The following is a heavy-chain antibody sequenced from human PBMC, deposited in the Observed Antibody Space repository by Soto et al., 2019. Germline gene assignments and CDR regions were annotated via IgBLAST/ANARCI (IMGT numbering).Heavy chain of an antibody. CDR3: ARTALGWLDP. V-gene: IGHV4-59*01. J-gene: IGHJ5*02. D-gene: IGHD2-21*02. CDR1: GASISSYY. Sequence: SETLSLTCIVSGASISSYYWSWIRQPPGKGLEWIGYIFYSGSSGSTNYTPSLKSRVTISVDTSKNQFSLKLSSVTAADTAVYYCARTALGWLDPWGQGTLVTVSS. CDR2: IFYSGSSGST.